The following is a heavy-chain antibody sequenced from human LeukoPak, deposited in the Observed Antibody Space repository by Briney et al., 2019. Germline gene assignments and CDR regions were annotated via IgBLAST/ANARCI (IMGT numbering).Heavy chain of an antibody. D-gene: IGHD2-2*02. J-gene: IGHJ5*02. CDR2: INPNSGGT. CDR3: ARDLGVVPAAIVGWFDP. Sequence: ASVKVSCKXSGYTFTGYYMHWVRQAPGQGLEWMGWINPNSGGTNYAQKFQGRVTMTRDTSISTAYMELSRLRSDDTAVYYCARDLGVVPAAIVGWFDPWGQGTLVTVSS. CDR1: GYTFTGYY. V-gene: IGHV1-2*02.